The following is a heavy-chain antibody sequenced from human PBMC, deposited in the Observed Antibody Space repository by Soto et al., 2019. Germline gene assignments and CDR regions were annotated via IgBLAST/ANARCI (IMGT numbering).Heavy chain of an antibody. V-gene: IGHV1-69*13. D-gene: IGHD6-19*01. Sequence: ASVKVSCKASGGTFSSYAISWVRQAPGQGLEWMGGIIPIFGTANYAQKFQGRVTITADESTSTAYMELSSLRSEDTAVYYCARDYPPYSSGWHRYFDYWGQATLVTVSS. J-gene: IGHJ4*02. CDR3: ARDYPPYSSGWHRYFDY. CDR1: GGTFSSYA. CDR2: IIPIFGTA.